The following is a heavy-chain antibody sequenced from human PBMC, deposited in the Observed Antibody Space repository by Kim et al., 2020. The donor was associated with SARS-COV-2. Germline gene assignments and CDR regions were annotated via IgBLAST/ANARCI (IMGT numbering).Heavy chain of an antibody. CDR2: ISSSGNT. CDR1: GGSLSNYQ. V-gene: IGHV4-59*01. CDR3: ARDGTVNRLHLRTHDAFD. J-gene: IGHJ3*02. Sequence: SETLSLTCAVSGGSLSNYQWSWVRQPPGKGLEWIGYISSSGNTNYNPSLESRVTISLDTSKKHFSLSLRSVTAADTAVYYCARDGTVNRLHLRTHDAFD. D-gene: IGHD4-17*01.